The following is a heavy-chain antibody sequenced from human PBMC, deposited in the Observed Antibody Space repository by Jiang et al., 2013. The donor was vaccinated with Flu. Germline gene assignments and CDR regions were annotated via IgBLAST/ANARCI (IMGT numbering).Heavy chain of an antibody. Sequence: VQLVESGGGVVQPGRSLRLSCAASGFTFSTYAMHWVRQAPGKGLEWVAVISYVGDNEYYADSVKGRFTISRDNSKNTLYLQMNSLRGDDTAVYYCARVPSGFAFDIWAKGQWSRLF. D-gene: IGHD6-19*01. V-gene: IGHV3-30-3*01. CDR3: ARVPSGFAFDI. CDR2: ISYVGDNE. J-gene: IGHJ3*02. CDR1: GFTFSTYA.